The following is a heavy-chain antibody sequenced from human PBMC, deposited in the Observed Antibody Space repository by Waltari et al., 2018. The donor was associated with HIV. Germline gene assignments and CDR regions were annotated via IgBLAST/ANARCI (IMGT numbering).Heavy chain of an antibody. CDR2: INPSGNST. V-gene: IGHV1-46*01. D-gene: IGHD2-15*01. Sequence: QVPLVQSGAEVKKPGASVKVPCKATVYTFISYYMQRVQQATGQGLEWMGIINPSGNSTSYVQKFQGRLTMTRDTSTSTVYMELSSLRSEDTAVYYCARAPCSGGSCRLFDYWGQGTLVTVSS. CDR3: ARAPCSGGSCRLFDY. J-gene: IGHJ4*02. CDR1: VYTFISYY.